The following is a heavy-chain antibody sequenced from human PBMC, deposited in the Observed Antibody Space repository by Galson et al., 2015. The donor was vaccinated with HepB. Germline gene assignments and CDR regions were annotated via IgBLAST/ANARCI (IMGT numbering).Heavy chain of an antibody. V-gene: IGHV3-30*03. CDR3: AREENWNTWLY. CDR1: GFTFSNYG. Sequence: SLRLSCAASGFTFSNYGLHWVRQAPGKGLEWVAIISYDGTDNKYADSVNGRFTIARDNSKNTLFLHLNSLRVDDTAVYYCAREENWNTWLYWGQGTLVTVSS. J-gene: IGHJ4*02. CDR2: ISYDGTDN. D-gene: IGHD1-1*01.